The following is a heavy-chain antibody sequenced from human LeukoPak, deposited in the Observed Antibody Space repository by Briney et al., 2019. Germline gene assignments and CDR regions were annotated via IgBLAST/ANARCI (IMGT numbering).Heavy chain of an antibody. CDR2: ISSSSSTI. J-gene: IGHJ4*02. Sequence: PGGSLRLSCAASGFTFSSYSMNWVRQAPGKGLEWVSYISSSSSTIYYADSVKGRFTISRDNSKNTLYLQMNSLRAEDTAFYYCARDVDYDDEGGFDYWGQGTLVTVSS. D-gene: IGHD4-17*01. CDR1: GFTFSSYS. V-gene: IGHV3-48*01. CDR3: ARDVDYDDEGGFDY.